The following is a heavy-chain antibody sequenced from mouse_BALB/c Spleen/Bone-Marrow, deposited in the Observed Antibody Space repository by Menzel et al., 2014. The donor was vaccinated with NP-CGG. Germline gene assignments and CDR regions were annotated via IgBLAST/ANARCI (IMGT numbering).Heavy chain of an antibody. CDR1: GFTFSSYA. D-gene: IGHD2-4*01. CDR2: ISSGGSYT. CDR3: ARKSYYDYDGRPWSAY. V-gene: IGHV5-9-3*01. Sequence: EVKLMESGGGLVKPGGSLKLSCAASGFTFSSYAMSWVRQTPEKRLEWVATISSGGSYTYYPDSVKGRFTISRDNAKNTLYLQMSSLRSEDTAMYYCARKSYYDYDGRPWSAYWGQGTLVTVSA. J-gene: IGHJ3*01.